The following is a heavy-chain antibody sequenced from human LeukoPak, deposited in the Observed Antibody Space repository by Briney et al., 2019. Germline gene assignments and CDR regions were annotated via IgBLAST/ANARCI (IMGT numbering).Heavy chain of an antibody. J-gene: IGHJ4*02. V-gene: IGHV3-21*01. CDR2: ISSSSSYI. Sequence: GGSLRLSCAASGFTFSSYSMNRVRQAPGKGLEWVSSISSSSSYIYYADSVKGRFTISRDNAKNSLYLQMNSLRAEDTAVYYCARGMVVAATGFDYWGQGTLVTVSS. D-gene: IGHD2-15*01. CDR3: ARGMVVAATGFDY. CDR1: GFTFSSYS.